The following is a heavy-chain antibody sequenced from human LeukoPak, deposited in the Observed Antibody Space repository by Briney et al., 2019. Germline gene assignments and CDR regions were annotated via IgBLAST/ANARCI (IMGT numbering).Heavy chain of an antibody. CDR2: IIPIFGTA. D-gene: IGHD3-3*01. CDR1: GGTFSSYA. V-gene: IGHV1-69*05. J-gene: IGHJ4*02. CDR3: ARDRITIFGVVSVPFDY. Sequence: AASVKVSCKASGGTFSSYAISWVRQAPGQGLEWMGGIIPIFGTANYAQKFQGRVTITTDESTSTAYMELSSLRSEDTAVYYCARDRITIFGVVSVPFDYWGQGTLVTVSS.